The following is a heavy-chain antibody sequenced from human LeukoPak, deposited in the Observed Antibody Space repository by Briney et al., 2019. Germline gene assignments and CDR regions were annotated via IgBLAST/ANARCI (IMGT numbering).Heavy chain of an antibody. J-gene: IGHJ4*02. CDR2: IDSDGRST. Sequence: GGSLRLSCAASGFTFSSYWMHWVRQAPGKGLVWVPRIDSDGRSTSYADSVKGRFTISRDNAKNMLYLQMNSLRAEDTAVYYCARDRPRYAFDYWGQGTLVTVSS. CDR1: GFTFSSYW. D-gene: IGHD6-6*01. CDR3: ARDRPRYAFDY. V-gene: IGHV3-74*01.